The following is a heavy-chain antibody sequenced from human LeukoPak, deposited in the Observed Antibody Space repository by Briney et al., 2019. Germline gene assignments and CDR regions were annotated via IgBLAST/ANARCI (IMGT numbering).Heavy chain of an antibody. V-gene: IGHV1-2*02. CDR3: ARVKDYSSAWGADY. CDR1: GYTFTAHY. D-gene: IGHD6-19*01. Sequence: ASVKVSCKASGYTFTAHYMHWVRQAPGQGLEWMGWINPESGVTASAQRFQGRVTMTRDTSISTAYMELSTLRSDDTAVYYCARVKDYSSAWGADYWGQGTLVTVSS. J-gene: IGHJ4*02. CDR2: INPESGVT.